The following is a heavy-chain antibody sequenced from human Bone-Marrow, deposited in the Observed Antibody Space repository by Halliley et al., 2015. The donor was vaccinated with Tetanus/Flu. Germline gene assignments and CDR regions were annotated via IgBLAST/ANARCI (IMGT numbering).Heavy chain of an antibody. D-gene: IGHD3-10*01. J-gene: IGHJ1*01. Sequence: TLSLTCAVSGGSISTYGFHCSWIRQPPGQGLEWIGYISYSGNTYYTPSLRGRGAMSLDTSENRVSLTVNSATAADTSVYFCANGRGDAVSPSECWGQGALVSFAS. CDR2: ISYSGNT. V-gene: IGHV4-30-4*01. CDR3: ANGRGDAVSPSEC. CDR1: GGSISTYGFH.